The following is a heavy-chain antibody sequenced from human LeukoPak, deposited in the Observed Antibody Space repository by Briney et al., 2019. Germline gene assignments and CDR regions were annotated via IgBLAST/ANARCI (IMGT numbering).Heavy chain of an antibody. D-gene: IGHD6-6*01. Sequence: GGSLRLSCAASGFXFSSYAISWVRQAPGKGLVWVSHITSDGSTTNYADSVKGRFSISRDNAKNTLYLQMNSLRAEDTAVYYCARDGSSARGDYWGQGTLVTVSS. V-gene: IGHV3-74*01. CDR2: ITSDGSTT. J-gene: IGHJ4*02. CDR3: ARDGSSARGDY. CDR1: GFXFSSYA.